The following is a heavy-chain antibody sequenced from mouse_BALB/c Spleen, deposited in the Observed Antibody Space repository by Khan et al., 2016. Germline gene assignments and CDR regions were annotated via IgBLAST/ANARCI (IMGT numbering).Heavy chain of an antibody. Sequence: EVKLEESGGGLVQPGGSMKLSCVASGFTFSSCWMSWVRQSPEKGLEWVAEIRLKSANYATHYAESVKGKFTISRDDSKSRLYLQMNSLRAEDTGIYYCTKDSWFAYWGQGTLVTVSA. J-gene: IGHJ3*01. CDR2: IRLKSANYAT. CDR3: TKDSWFAY. CDR1: GFTFSSCW. V-gene: IGHV6-6*02.